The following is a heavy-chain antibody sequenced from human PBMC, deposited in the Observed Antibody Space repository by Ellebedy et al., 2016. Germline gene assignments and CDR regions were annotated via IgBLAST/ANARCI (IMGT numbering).Heavy chain of an antibody. CDR3: AKEGSTTGWTFGDH. CDR2: ISSDGSEK. D-gene: IGHD1-1*01. J-gene: IGHJ4*02. CDR1: GFTFSEYG. Sequence: GGSLRLXXAASGFTFSEYGMHWVRQAPGKGPEWVAFISSDGSEKHYADSVKGRFTISRDNSRNTLSLQLSSLRGDDTAVYHCAKEGSTTGWTFGDHWGQGTLVTVSS. V-gene: IGHV3-30*02.